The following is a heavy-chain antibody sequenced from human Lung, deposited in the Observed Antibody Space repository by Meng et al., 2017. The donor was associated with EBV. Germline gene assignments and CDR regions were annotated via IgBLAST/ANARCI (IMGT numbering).Heavy chain of an antibody. CDR2: LGAHDGDT. Sequence: QVRPVQSGPEVKKPGASVKVSCKASDYTFTGYGVSWVRQAPGQGLEWMAWLGAHDGDTSHAPKFQGRVTVSADRPTATAYMGLRSLRSDDTAVYYCARGTPGRSYSDYWGQGTLVTVSS. CDR3: ARGTPGRSYSDY. D-gene: IGHD3-10*01. J-gene: IGHJ4*02. V-gene: IGHV1-18*01. CDR1: DYTFTGYG.